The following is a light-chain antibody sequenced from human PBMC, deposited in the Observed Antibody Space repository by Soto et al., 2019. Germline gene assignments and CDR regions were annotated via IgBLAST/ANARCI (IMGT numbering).Light chain of an antibody. CDR1: KNVSYF. Sequence: EILLTQSPATLSLSPGERATLSCRASKNVSYFLSWYQQKPGQAPRLLIYDTSKRATGFPARFSGSGTGTDFPLTISSLEPEDFAVYYCHQRSSWPLTFGGGTKVEIK. V-gene: IGKV3-11*01. CDR2: DTS. J-gene: IGKJ4*01. CDR3: HQRSSWPLT.